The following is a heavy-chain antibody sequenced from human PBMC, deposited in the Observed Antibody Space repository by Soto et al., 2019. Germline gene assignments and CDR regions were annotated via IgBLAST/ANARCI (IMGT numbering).Heavy chain of an antibody. J-gene: IGHJ4*02. V-gene: IGHV4-34*01. CDR1: GGSFSGYY. CDR2: INHSGST. Sequence: SETLSLTCAVYGGSFSGYYWSWIPQPPGKGLEWIGEINHSGSTNYNPSLKSRVTISVDTSKNQFSLKLSSVTAADTAVYYCARGVVPAKDLDYWGQGTLVTVSS. CDR3: ARGVVPAKDLDY. D-gene: IGHD2-2*01.